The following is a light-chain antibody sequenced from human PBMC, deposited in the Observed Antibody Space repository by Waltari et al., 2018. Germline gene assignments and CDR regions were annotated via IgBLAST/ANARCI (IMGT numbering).Light chain of an antibody. J-gene: IGLJ3*02. V-gene: IGLV3-21*02. CDR2: AST. CDR3: QVWDSRSDHLLV. Sequence: SYVLTQPPSVSVAPGQTAIFTCGGNHLGIKSVHWYQLRPGPAPVPVVHASTDRPSGIPERISGSNSGNTATLSISSVEAGDEADYYCQVWDSRSDHLLVFGGGTKLTVL. CDR1: HLGIKS.